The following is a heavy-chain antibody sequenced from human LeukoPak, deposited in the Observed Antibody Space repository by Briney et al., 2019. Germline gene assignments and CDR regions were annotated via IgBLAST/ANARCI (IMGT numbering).Heavy chain of an antibody. CDR2: IHSDGSST. CDR1: GFTFSNYW. CDR3: ARGNAHAFDI. Sequence: PGGSLRLSCAASGFTFSNYWMHRVRHAPGKGLVWVSRIHSDGSSTTSADSVKGRFTISRDNAENTLYLQMNSLRAEDTAVYFCARGNAHAFDIWGQGTMVTVSS. D-gene: IGHD1-1*01. J-gene: IGHJ3*02. V-gene: IGHV3-74*01.